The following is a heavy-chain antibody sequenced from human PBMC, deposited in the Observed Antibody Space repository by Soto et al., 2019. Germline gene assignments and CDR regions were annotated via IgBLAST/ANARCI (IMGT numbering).Heavy chain of an antibody. J-gene: IGHJ4*02. D-gene: IGHD3-3*01. CDR3: TTDDYDFWSGYGY. CDR1: GFTFSNAW. Sequence: EVQLVESGGGLVKPGGSLRLSCAASGFTFSNAWMSWVRQAPGKGLEWVGRIKSKTDGGTTDYAAPVKGRFTISRDDSKNTLYLQMNSLKTEDTAVYYCTTDDYDFWSGYGYWGQGTLVTVSS. V-gene: IGHV3-15*01. CDR2: IKSKTDGGTT.